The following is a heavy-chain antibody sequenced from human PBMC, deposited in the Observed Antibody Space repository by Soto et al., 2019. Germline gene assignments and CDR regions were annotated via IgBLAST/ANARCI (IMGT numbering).Heavy chain of an antibody. Sequence: ETLSLTCTVSGGSISSSSYYWGWIRQPPGKGLEWIGSIYYSGSTYYNPSLKSRVTISVDTSKNQFSLKLSSVTAADTAVYYCARSTSLGYCSGGSCYNWFDPWGPGTLVTVSS. J-gene: IGHJ5*02. CDR3: ARSTSLGYCSGGSCYNWFDP. V-gene: IGHV4-39*01. D-gene: IGHD2-15*01. CDR1: GGSISSSSYY. CDR2: IYYSGST.